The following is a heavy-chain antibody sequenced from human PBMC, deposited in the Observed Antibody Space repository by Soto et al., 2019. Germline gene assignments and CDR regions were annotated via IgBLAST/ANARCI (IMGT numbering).Heavy chain of an antibody. J-gene: IGHJ6*02. Sequence: QVQLVQSGAEVKKPGSSVKVSCKASGGTFSSYAISWVRQAPGQGLEWMGGIIPIFGTANYAQKFQGRVTITADESTSTAYMELSSLRSEDTGGDYCARHIVVVPAAAIQVQVPSVFYYYYGMDVWGRGTTVTVSS. CDR2: IIPIFGTA. CDR1: GGTFSSYA. V-gene: IGHV1-69*01. CDR3: ARHIVVVPAAAIQVQVPSVFYYYYGMDV. D-gene: IGHD2-2*01.